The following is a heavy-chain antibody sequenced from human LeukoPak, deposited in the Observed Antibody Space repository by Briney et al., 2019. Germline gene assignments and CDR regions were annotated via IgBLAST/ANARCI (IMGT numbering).Heavy chain of an antibody. Sequence: PGGSLRLSCAASGFTFSDYYMSWIRQAPGKGLEWVSYISSSGSTIYYADSVKGRFTISRDNSKNTLYLQMNSLRAEDTAVYYCAKGRRRVGASAFDYWGQGTLVTVSS. D-gene: IGHD1-26*01. CDR3: AKGRRRVGASAFDY. CDR2: ISSSGSTI. V-gene: IGHV3-11*04. J-gene: IGHJ4*02. CDR1: GFTFSDYY.